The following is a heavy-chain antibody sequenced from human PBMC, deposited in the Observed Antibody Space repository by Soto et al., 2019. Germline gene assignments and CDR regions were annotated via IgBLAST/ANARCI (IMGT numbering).Heavy chain of an antibody. CDR3: AREVWFGAQKNYYGIDV. Sequence: QVQLVQSGAEVKKPGASVKVSCKASGYTFTSYAMHWVRQAPGPRLEWMGWINAGNGNTKYSQKFQGRVTITRDTSASTAYMALSSLRSEDTAVYYCAREVWFGAQKNYYGIDVWGQGTTVTVSS. CDR2: INAGNGNT. D-gene: IGHD3-10*01. CDR1: GYTFTSYA. J-gene: IGHJ6*02. V-gene: IGHV1-3*01.